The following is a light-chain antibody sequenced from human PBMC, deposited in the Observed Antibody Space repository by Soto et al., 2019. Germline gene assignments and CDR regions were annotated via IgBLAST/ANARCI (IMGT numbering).Light chain of an antibody. CDR1: QSVGNN. J-gene: IGKJ4*01. CDR2: DAS. Sequence: EIEMTQSPATLSLSPGERATVSCRASQSVGNNLAWYQQKSGQAPRLLIYDASNRATGVPARFSGSGSGTDFTLSISSLEPEDFAVYYCQQRNNWPPATFGGGTKVEIK. CDR3: QQRNNWPPAT. V-gene: IGKV3-11*01.